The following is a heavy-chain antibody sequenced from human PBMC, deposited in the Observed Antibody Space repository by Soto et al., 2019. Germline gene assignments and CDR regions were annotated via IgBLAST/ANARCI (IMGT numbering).Heavy chain of an antibody. Sequence: EMQLVESGERLVQPGGSLRLSCAASGFIFSDQYMDWVRKAPGKGLEWVGRIRKKVNSYTTEYAASVKGRFTVSRDDSKNSLYLHMNSLKTEDTAVYYCARDLVGAPYVDLWGRGTLVTVSS. CDR1: GFIFSDQY. D-gene: IGHD1-26*01. CDR3: ARDLVGAPYVDL. CDR2: IRKKVNSYTT. V-gene: IGHV3-72*01. J-gene: IGHJ2*01.